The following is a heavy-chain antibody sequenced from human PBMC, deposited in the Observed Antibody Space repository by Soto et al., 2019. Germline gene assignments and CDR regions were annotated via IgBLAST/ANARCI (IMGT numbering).Heavy chain of an antibody. Sequence: QVQLVQSGAEVKKPGASVKVSCKASGYTFTNFGISWVRQAPGQGLEWMGWISAYNGNTNYAQKLQGRVSMTADQSTSIAYREVRSLRFDATAVYYWARGGTPIDYWGQGTLVTVSS. D-gene: IGHD3-16*01. CDR3: ARGGTPIDY. J-gene: IGHJ4*02. CDR1: GYTFTNFG. CDR2: ISAYNGNT. V-gene: IGHV1-18*01.